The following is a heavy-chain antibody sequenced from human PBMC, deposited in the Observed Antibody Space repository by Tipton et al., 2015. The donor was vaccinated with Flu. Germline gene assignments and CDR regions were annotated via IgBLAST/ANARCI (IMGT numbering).Heavy chain of an antibody. CDR1: GTSIIDDY. J-gene: IGHJ6*02. Sequence: TLSLTCTVSGTSIIDDYWSWVRQIDGKGLEWIGRIHSSGTTNYNPTLASRVAMSVDTARKQFTLKMASLTGADTGVYFCTRGYSGYEMFYFGMDAWGQGTTVNVSS. D-gene: IGHD5-12*01. CDR3: TRGYSGYEMFYFGMDA. V-gene: IGHV4-4*07. CDR2: IHSSGTT.